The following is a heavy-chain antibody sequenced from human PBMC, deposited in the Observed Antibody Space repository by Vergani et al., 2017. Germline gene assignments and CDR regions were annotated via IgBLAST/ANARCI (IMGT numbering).Heavy chain of an antibody. V-gene: IGHV3-21*04. CDR2: ISSSSSYI. CDR1: GFTFSSYS. CDR3: ARGVGATPYWYFDL. Sequence: EVQLVESGGGLVKPGGSLRLSCAASGFTFSSYSMNWVRQAPGKGLEWVSSISSSSSYIYYADSVKGRFTISRDNAKNSLYLQMNSLRAEDTAVDYCARGVGATPYWYFDLWGRGTLVTVSS. D-gene: IGHD1-26*01. J-gene: IGHJ2*01.